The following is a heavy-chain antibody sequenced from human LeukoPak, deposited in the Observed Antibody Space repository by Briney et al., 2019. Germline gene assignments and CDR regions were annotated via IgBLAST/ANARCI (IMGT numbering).Heavy chain of an antibody. V-gene: IGHV3-23*01. CDR1: GFTFSSYA. Sequence: GGSLRLSCAASGFTFSSYAMSWVRQAPGKGLEWVSAISGSGGSTYHADSVKGRFTISRDNSKNTLYLQMNSLRAEDTAVYYCARETYYYDSSGYLSWGQGTMVTVSS. D-gene: IGHD3-22*01. CDR3: ARETYYYDSSGYLS. CDR2: ISGSGGST. J-gene: IGHJ3*01.